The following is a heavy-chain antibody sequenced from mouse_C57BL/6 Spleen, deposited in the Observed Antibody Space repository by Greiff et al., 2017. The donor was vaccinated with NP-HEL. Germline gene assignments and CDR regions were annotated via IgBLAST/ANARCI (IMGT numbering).Heavy chain of an antibody. CDR1: GYTFTDYN. CDR3: ASVPFITTVVANGY. CDR2: INPNNGGT. D-gene: IGHD1-1*01. V-gene: IGHV1-22*01. J-gene: IGHJ2*01. Sequence: EVKLQESGPELVKPGASVKMSCKASGYTFTDYNMHWVKQSHGKSLEWIGYINPNNGGTSYNQKFKGKATLTVNKSSSTAYMELRSLTSEDSAVYYCASVPFITTVVANGYWGQGTTLTVSS.